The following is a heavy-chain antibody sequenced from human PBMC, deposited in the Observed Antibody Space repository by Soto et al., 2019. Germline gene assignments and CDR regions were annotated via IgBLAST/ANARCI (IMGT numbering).Heavy chain of an antibody. CDR3: ARVGYSSSSPKEDYYYGMDV. D-gene: IGHD6-6*01. V-gene: IGHV1-2*04. J-gene: IGHJ6*02. CDR2: INPNSGGT. Sequence: QVQLVQSGAEVKKPGASVKVSCKASGYTFTGYYMHWVRQAPGQGLEWMGWINPNSGGTNYAQKFQGWVTMTMDTSISTAYMELSRLRSDDTAVYYCARVGYSSSSPKEDYYYGMDVWGQGTTVTVSS. CDR1: GYTFTGYY.